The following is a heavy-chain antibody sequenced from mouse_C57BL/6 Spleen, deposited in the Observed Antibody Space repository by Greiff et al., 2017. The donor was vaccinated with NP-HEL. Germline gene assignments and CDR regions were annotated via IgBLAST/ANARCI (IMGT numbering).Heavy chain of an antibody. V-gene: IGHV1-42*01. CDR2: INPSTGGT. CDR1: GYSFTGYY. J-gene: IGHJ3*01. Sequence: EVQLQQSGPELVKPGASVKISCKASGYSFTGYYMNWVKQSPEKSLEWIGEINPSTGGTTYNQKFKAKATLTVDKSSSTAYMQLKSLTSEDSAVYYCASFGDWGQGTLVTVSA. CDR3: ASFGD.